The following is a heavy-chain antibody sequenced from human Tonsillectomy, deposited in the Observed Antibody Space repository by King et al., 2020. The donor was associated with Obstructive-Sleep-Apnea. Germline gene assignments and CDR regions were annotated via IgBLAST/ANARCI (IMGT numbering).Heavy chain of an antibody. Sequence: LQLQESGPGLVKPSETLSLSCSVSVGSIRNSSYYWGWIRQTPGKGLAWIGRYYFGGHPSYNPSLNSRVHISVDTSKNQLSLSLGSLTAADMAVYYCARDLNYLDYWGQGTLVTVSS. J-gene: IGHJ4*02. V-gene: IGHV4-39*07. CDR3: ARDLNYLDY. CDR2: YYFGGHP. CDR1: VGSIRNSSYY.